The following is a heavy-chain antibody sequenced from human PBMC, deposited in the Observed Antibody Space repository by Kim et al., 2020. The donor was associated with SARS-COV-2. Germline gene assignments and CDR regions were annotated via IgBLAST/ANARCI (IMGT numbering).Heavy chain of an antibody. CDR3: ARVHLGYYYDSSGYYDY. D-gene: IGHD3-22*01. V-gene: IGHV1-46*01. J-gene: IGHJ4*02. Sequence: FQGRVTMTRDTSTSTVYMELSSLRSEDTAVYYCARVHLGYYYDSSGYYDYWGQGTLVTVSS.